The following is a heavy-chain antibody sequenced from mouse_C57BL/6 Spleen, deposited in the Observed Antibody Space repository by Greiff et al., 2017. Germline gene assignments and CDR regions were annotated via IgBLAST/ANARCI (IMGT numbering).Heavy chain of an antibody. J-gene: IGHJ4*01. Sequence: QVQLQQSGAGLVKPGASVKISCKASGYAFSSYWMNWVKQRPGKGLEWIGQIYPGDGDTNYNGKFKGKATLTADKSSSTAYMQLSSLTSEDSAVYFCARSLYYYGSSHYYAMDYWGQGTSVTVSS. D-gene: IGHD1-1*01. CDR1: GYAFSSYW. CDR3: ARSLYYYGSSHYYAMDY. V-gene: IGHV1-80*01. CDR2: IYPGDGDT.